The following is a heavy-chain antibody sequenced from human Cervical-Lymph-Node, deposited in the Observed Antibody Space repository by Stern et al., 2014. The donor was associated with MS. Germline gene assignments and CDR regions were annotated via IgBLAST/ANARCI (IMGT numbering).Heavy chain of an antibody. Sequence: QLQLQESGPGLVKPSGTLSLTCAVSGGSISSSNWWSWVRQPPGKGLEWIGKIYHSGRANYNPSLKSRVTISVDKSKNQFSLKLSSVTAADTAVYYCESGDSSGYLPAFDIWGQGTMVTVSS. CDR2: IYHSGRA. CDR3: ESGDSSGYLPAFDI. D-gene: IGHD3-22*01. CDR1: GGSISSSNW. J-gene: IGHJ3*02. V-gene: IGHV4-4*02.